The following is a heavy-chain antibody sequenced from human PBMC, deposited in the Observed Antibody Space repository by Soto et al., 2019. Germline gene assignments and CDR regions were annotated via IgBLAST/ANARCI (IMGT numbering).Heavy chain of an antibody. CDR2: ISYDGSNK. Sequence: GGSLRLSCAASGFTFSSYAMHWVRQAPGKGLEWVAVISYDGSNKYYADSVKGRFTISRDNSKNTLYLQMNSLRAEDTAVYYCARDRPPSSSWYVGAFDIWGQGTMVTVSS. D-gene: IGHD6-13*01. J-gene: IGHJ3*02. CDR3: ARDRPPSSSWYVGAFDI. CDR1: GFTFSSYA. V-gene: IGHV3-30-3*01.